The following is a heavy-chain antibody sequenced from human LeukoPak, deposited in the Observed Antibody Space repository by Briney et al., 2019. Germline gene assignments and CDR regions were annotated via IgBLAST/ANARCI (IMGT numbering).Heavy chain of an antibody. CDR1: GFTFSSYN. J-gene: IGHJ4*02. D-gene: IGHD5-18*01. Sequence: PGGSLRLSCAASGFTFSSYNMNWVRQAPGKGLEWISYISSGSTTIYYADSVKGRFTISRDNAKNSLYLQMNSLRAEDTAVYYCAPQRGFRLLDRYFESWGQGTLVTVSS. CDR2: ISSGSTTI. V-gene: IGHV3-48*01. CDR3: APQRGFRLLDRYFES.